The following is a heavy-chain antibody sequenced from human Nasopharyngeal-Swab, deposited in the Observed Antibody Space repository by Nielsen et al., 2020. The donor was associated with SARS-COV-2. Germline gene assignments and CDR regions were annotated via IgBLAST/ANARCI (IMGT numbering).Heavy chain of an antibody. CDR3: SKKLSSGWYGPFDY. V-gene: IGHV3-30*18. CDR1: GFTFSSYG. D-gene: IGHD6-19*01. Sequence: GESLKISCAASGFTFSSYGMHWVSQAPGKGLEWVAVISYDGSNKYYADSVKGRFTISRDNSKNKLYLQMNSLRAEDTAVYYCSKKLSSGWYGPFDYWGQGTLVTVSS. CDR2: ISYDGSNK. J-gene: IGHJ4*02.